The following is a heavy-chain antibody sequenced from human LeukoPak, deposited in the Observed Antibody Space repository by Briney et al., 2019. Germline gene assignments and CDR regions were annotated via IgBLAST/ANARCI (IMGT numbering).Heavy chain of an antibody. CDR2: INHSGST. CDR3: ARGERGIAAAVGHYGMDV. V-gene: IGHV4-34*01. Sequence: PSETLSLTCAVYGGSFSGYYWSWIRQPPGKGLEWIGEINHSGSTNYNPSLKSRVTISVDTSKNQFSLKLSSVTAADTAVYYCARGERGIAAAVGHYGMDVWGQGTTVTVSS. J-gene: IGHJ6*02. CDR1: GGSFSGYY. D-gene: IGHD6-13*01.